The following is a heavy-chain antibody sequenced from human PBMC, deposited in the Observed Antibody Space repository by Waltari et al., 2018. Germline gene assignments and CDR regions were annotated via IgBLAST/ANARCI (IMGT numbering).Heavy chain of an antibody. V-gene: IGHV4-38-2*02. D-gene: IGHD1-1*01. Sequence: QVQLQESGPGLVKPSETLSLTCAVSGYSISSGYYWGWIRQPPGKGLEWIGSIDHSGSTYYNPSLKSRVTISVDTSKNQFSLKLSSVTAADTAVYYCAREPSGNDDYFDYWGQGTLVTVSS. CDR3: AREPSGNDDYFDY. J-gene: IGHJ4*02. CDR2: IDHSGST. CDR1: GYSISSGYY.